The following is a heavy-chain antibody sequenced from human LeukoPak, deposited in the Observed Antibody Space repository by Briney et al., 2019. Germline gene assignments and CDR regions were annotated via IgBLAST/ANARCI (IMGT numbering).Heavy chain of an antibody. V-gene: IGHV3-7*03. J-gene: IGHJ4*02. CDR3: AKGGSSGYYFDY. CDR1: GFTFSSYW. CDR2: IKQDGSEK. Sequence: PGGSLRLSCAASGFTFSSYWMSWVRQAPGKGLEWVANIKQDGSEKYYVDSAKGRFTISRDNAKNSLYLQMNSLRAEDTALYYCAKGGSSGYYFDYWGQGTLVTVSS. D-gene: IGHD3-22*01.